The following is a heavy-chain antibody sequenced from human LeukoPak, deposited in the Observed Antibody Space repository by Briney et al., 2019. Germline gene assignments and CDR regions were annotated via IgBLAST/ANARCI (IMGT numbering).Heavy chain of an antibody. Sequence: GGSLRLSFAASGFTFSSCGFNWVRQAPGKGLEWGSSIGPTGTDRYYADSVRGRFTISRDNAKNSMYLQMDSLRDEDTAVYYCATETIGRHYDYWGQGTLLTVSS. V-gene: IGHV3-21*01. CDR3: ATETIGRHYDY. J-gene: IGHJ4*02. CDR2: IGPTGTDR. CDR1: GFTFSSCG. D-gene: IGHD1-14*01.